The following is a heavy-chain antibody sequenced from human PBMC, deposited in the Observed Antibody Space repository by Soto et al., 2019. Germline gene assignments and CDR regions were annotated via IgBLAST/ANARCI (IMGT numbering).Heavy chain of an antibody. CDR3: ATSITFGVVIIHFDY. V-gene: IGHV4-39*01. Sequence: QLQLQESGPGLVKPSETLSLTCTVSGGSISSSSYYWGWIRQPPGKGLEWIGSIYYSGSTYYNPSLKSRVTISVDTSKNQFSLKLSSVTAADTAVYYCATSITFGVVIIHFDYWGQGTLVTVSS. CDR1: GGSISSSSYY. CDR2: IYYSGST. D-gene: IGHD3-3*01. J-gene: IGHJ4*02.